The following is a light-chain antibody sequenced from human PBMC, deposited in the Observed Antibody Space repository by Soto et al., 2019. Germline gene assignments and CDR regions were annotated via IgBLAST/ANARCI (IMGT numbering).Light chain of an antibody. V-gene: IGKV3-11*01. CDR2: YVS. CDR3: HHGRA. J-gene: IGKJ5*01. CDR1: QTIS. Sequence: EVVLTQSPATLSVSPGERATLYCRASQTISLAWYQQKPGQAPRLLIDYVSYRATGVPARFSGSGSGTDFTLTITNLEPEDFAVYYCHHGRAFGQGTRVDIK.